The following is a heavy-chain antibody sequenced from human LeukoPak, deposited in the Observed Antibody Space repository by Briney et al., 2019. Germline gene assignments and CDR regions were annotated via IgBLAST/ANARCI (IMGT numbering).Heavy chain of an antibody. J-gene: IGHJ4*02. CDR2: ISYDGSNK. CDR3: ARDNYDFWSGYLDFDY. CDR1: GFTFSSYG. Sequence: PGRSLRLSCAASGFTFSSYGMHWVRQAPGKGLEWVAVISYDGSNKYYADSVKGRFTISRDNSKNTLYLQMNSLRAEDTAVYYCARDNYDFWSGYLDFDYWGQGTLVTVSS. D-gene: IGHD3-3*01. V-gene: IGHV3-30*03.